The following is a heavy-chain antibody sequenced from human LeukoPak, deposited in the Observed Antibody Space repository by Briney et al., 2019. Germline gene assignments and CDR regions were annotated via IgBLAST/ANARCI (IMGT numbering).Heavy chain of an antibody. Sequence: PGGSLRLSCAASGFTFSRHWMGWVRQAPGKGLEGVANIKQDASQYYVDSVRGRFIISRDNAKNSLSLQMNSLRLEDAAVYYCARGPDFGDRLDYFDYWGQGTLVTVSS. D-gene: IGHD4-17*01. CDR1: GFTFSRHW. CDR2: IKQDASQ. V-gene: IGHV3-7*01. CDR3: ARGPDFGDRLDYFDY. J-gene: IGHJ4*02.